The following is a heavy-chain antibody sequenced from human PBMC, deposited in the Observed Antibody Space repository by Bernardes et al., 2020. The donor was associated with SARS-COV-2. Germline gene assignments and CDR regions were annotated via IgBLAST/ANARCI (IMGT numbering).Heavy chain of an antibody. CDR1: GFSLSQSGVG. V-gene: IGHV2-5*02. CDR3: AHGMGSGYCSGGSCYFYFDY. Sequence: SGTTLWKSTQTITLTCPFSGFSLSQSGVGVGWIRQPPGKALEWLALIYWDDDKRYSPSLKSRLTITKDTSKNQVVLTMTNMDPVDTATYYCAHGMGSGYCSGGSCYFYFDYWGQGTLVTVSS. J-gene: IGHJ4*02. D-gene: IGHD2-15*01. CDR2: IYWDDDK.